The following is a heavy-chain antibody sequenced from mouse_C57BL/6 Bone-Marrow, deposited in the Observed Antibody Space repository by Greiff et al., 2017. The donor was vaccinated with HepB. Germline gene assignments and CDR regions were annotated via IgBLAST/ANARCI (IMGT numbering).Heavy chain of an antibody. V-gene: IGHV2-2*01. CDR3: AFYGNHWYFDG. D-gene: IGHD2-1*01. CDR2: IWSGGST. CDR1: GFSLTSYG. J-gene: IGHJ1*03. Sequence: VHLVESGPGLVQPSQSLSITCTVSGFSLTSYGVHWVRQSPGKGLEWLGVIWSGGSTDYNAAFISRLSISKDNSKSQVFFKMNSLQADDTAIYYWAFYGNHWYFDGGGTGTTVTVSS.